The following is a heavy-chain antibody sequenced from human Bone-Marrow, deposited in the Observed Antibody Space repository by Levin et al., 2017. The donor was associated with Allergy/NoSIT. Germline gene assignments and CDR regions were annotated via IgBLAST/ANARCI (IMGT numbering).Heavy chain of an antibody. J-gene: IGHJ4*02. Sequence: SETLSLTCTVSGGSISTGNYYWSWIRQAAGKGLEWIGRINNSGRTIYNPSLESRVTISVDTSKNHFSLNLSSVTAADTAVYYCARETHRGKVALYYFDYWGQGTLVTVSS. D-gene: IGHD1-26*01. CDR2: INNSGRT. V-gene: IGHV4-61*02. CDR1: GGSISTGNYY. CDR3: ARETHRGKVALYYFDY.